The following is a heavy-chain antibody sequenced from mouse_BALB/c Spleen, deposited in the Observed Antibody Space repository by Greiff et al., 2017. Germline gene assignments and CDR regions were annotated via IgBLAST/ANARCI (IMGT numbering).Heavy chain of an antibody. D-gene: IGHD4-1*01. CDR1: GFTFSSYA. J-gene: IGHJ1*01. V-gene: IGHV5-9-4*01. CDR2: ISSGGSYT. CDR3: ARELTGTEWYFDV. Sequence: EVKLMESGGGLVKPGGSLKLSCAASGFTFSSYAMSWVRQSPEKRLEWVAEISSGGSYTYYPDTVTGRFTISRDNAKNTLYLEMSSLRSEDTAMYYCARELTGTEWYFDVWGAGTTVTVSS.